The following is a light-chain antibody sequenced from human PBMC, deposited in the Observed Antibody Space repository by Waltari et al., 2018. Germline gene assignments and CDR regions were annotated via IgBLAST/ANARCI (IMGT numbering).Light chain of an antibody. J-gene: IGKJ5*01. CDR2: DAS. CDR1: QSISSS. CDR3: QQRSNWPIT. Sequence: EIVLTQSPATLSLSPGERATLSCRASQSISSSLAWYQQKSGQAPSLLMYDASSRPSGIPARFSGSGSGTDFTLTISSLEPEDFAVYYCQQRSNWPITFGQGTRLEIK. V-gene: IGKV3-11*01.